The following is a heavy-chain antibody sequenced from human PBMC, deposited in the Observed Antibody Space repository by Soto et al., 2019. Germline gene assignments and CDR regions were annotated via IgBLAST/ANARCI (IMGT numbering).Heavy chain of an antibody. D-gene: IGHD5-12*01. V-gene: IGHV1-69*13. CDR1: GGTYSSYA. Sequence: SVKVSCKASGGTYSSYAISWVRPAPGQGLEWMGGIIPIFGTANYAQKFQGRVTITADESTSTAYMELSSLRSEDTAVYYCARDLGGGYDWSYWGQGTLVTVSS. CDR3: ARDLGGGYDWSY. CDR2: IIPIFGTA. J-gene: IGHJ4*02.